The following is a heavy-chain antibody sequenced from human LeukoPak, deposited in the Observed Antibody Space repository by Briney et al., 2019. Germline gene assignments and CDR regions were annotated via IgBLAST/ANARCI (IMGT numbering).Heavy chain of an antibody. CDR3: AKSSYYYDSSGYIDDAFDI. D-gene: IGHD3-22*01. CDR2: ISGSGGST. CDR1: GFTFSSYA. J-gene: IGHJ3*02. V-gene: IGHV3-23*01. Sequence: GSLRLSCAASGFTFSSYAMSWVRQAPGKGLEWVSAISGSGGSTYYADSVKGRFTISRDNSKSTLYLQMNSLRAEDTAVYYCAKSSYYYDSSGYIDDAFDIWGQGTMVTVSS.